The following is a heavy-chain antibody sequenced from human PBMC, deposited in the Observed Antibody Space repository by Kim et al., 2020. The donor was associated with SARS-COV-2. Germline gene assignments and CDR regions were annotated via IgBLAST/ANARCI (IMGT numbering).Heavy chain of an antibody. Sequence: SETLSLTCPVSGGSISSSSYYWGWIRQPPGKGLEWIGSIYYSGSTYYNPSLKSRVTISVDTSNNQFSLTLSSVTAADTAVYYCARPFKERAGGTFDIWGQGTMVTVSS. D-gene: IGHD2-15*01. CDR2: IYYSGST. V-gene: IGHV4-39*01. J-gene: IGHJ3*02. CDR1: GGSISSSSYY. CDR3: ARPFKERAGGTFDI.